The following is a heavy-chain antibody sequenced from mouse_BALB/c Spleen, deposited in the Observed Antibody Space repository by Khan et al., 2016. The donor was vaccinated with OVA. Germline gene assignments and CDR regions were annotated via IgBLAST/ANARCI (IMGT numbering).Heavy chain of an antibody. V-gene: IGHV3-2*02. D-gene: IGHD1-1*01. Sequence: EVQLQQSGPGLVKPSQSLSLTCTVTGYSITSGYAWNWIRQFPENKLEWLGYISYRGFTSYTQSLKNRISITRDTSKNQFFSQVNARITEATATYYCAGGNYFGDYFDYWGQGTTLTVSA. CDR1: GYSITSGYA. CDR2: ISYRGFT. CDR3: AGGNYFGDYFDY. J-gene: IGHJ2*01.